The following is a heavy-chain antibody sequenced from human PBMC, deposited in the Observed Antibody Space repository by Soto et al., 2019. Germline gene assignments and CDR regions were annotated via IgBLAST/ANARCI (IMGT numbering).Heavy chain of an antibody. CDR2: ISGSGGRS. D-gene: IGHD3-16*01. CDR1: GFTFSNYA. Sequence: EVQLLDSGGGLVQPGGSLRLSCAASGFTFSNYAMTWVRQGPGKGLEWVSGISGSGGRSYYADSVKGRFTISRDNSQSTLYLQLNRLRAEDTAVYYCAKAYFVWSSEQPYYFDYWGQGTLVTVSS. CDR3: AKAYFVWSSEQPYYFDY. V-gene: IGHV3-23*01. J-gene: IGHJ4*02.